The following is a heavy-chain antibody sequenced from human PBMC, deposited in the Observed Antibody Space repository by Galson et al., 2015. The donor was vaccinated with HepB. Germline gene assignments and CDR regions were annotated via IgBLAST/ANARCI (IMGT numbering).Heavy chain of an antibody. D-gene: IGHD5-24*01. CDR1: GYTFTSYA. J-gene: IGHJ3*02. CDR3: ARELHDAFDI. CDR2: INAGNGNT. V-gene: IGHV1-3*01. Sequence: SVKVSCKASGYTFTSYAMHWVRQAPGQRLEWMGWINAGNGNTKYSQKFQGRVTITRDTSASTAYMELSRLRSDDTAVYYCARELHDAFDIWGQGTMATVSS.